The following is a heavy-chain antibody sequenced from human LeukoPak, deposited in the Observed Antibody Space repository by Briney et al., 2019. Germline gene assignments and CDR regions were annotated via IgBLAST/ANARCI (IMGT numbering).Heavy chain of an antibody. Sequence: GGSLRLSCAASGFTFSSYWMSWIRQAPGKGLEWVANIKQDGSEKNYVDSVKGRFTISTDNANNSLYLQMNRLRAVDTAVYYCARDLFSGSPYWGQGTLVTVSS. V-gene: IGHV3-7*01. CDR1: GFTFSSYW. CDR3: ARDLFSGSPY. D-gene: IGHD1-26*01. CDR2: IKQDGSEK. J-gene: IGHJ4*02.